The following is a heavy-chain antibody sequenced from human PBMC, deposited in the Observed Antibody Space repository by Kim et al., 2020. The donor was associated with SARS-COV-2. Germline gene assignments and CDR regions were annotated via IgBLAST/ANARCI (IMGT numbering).Heavy chain of an antibody. CDR3: ARRLDRMIFHLFTS. Sequence: GGSLRLSCAASGFAFSSYAMNWVRQTPGKGLEWVSSISDSGRSAYYADSLRGRFTIDRDNARNSLFLQLNSLTVEDTAIYYCARRLDRMIFHLFTSW. CDR1: GFAFSSYA. D-gene: IGHD3-3*01. CDR2: ISDSGRSA. V-gene: IGHV3-21*01. J-gene: IGHJ5*01.